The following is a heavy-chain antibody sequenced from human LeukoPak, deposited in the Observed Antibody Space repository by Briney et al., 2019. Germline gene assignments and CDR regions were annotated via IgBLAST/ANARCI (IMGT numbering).Heavy chain of an antibody. CDR2: IWYDGSNK. Sequence: GRSLRLSCAASGFTFSSYGMHWVRHAPGKGLEWVAVIWYDGSNKYYADSVKGRFTISRDNSKNTLYLQMNSLRAEDTAVYYCARDRAYSSLGMDVWGKGTTVTVSS. CDR3: ARDRAYSSLGMDV. D-gene: IGHD6-13*01. J-gene: IGHJ6*04. CDR1: GFTFSSYG. V-gene: IGHV3-33*01.